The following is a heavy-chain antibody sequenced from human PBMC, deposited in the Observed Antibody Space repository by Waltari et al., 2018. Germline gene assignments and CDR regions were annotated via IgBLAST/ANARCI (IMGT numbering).Heavy chain of an antibody. CDR1: GGSISSSSYY. V-gene: IGHV4-39*07. CDR3: ARQETKGQLNY. CDR2: IYYSGST. D-gene: IGHD6-13*01. Sequence: QLQLQESGPGLVKPSETLSLTCTVSGGSISSSSYYWGWIRQPPGKGLEWIGSIYYSGSTYYNPSLKSRVTISVDTSKNQFSLKLSSVTAADTAVYYCARQETKGQLNYWGQGTLVTVSS. J-gene: IGHJ4*02.